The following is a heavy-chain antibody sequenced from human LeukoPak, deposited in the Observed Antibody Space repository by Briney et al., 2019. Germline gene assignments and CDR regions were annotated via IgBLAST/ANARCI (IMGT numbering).Heavy chain of an antibody. J-gene: IGHJ5*02. CDR1: GFTFSRDA. Sequence: PGGSLRLSCAASGFTFSRDAMSWVREAPGQGLEWVSAISGSVGSTYYADSVKGRFTISRDNSNNTLYLQMNSLRAEDTAVYYCAKVPEGTTFFWFDPWGQGTLVTVSS. V-gene: IGHV3-23*01. CDR2: ISGSVGST. CDR3: AKVPEGTTFFWFDP. D-gene: IGHD1-7*01.